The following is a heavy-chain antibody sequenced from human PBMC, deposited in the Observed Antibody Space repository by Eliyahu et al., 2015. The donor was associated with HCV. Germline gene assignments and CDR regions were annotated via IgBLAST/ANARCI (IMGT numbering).Heavy chain of an antibody. CDR1: GFTFXSYG. CDR2: TSYDGSNK. J-gene: IGHJ4*02. CDR3: ARDLSAAGTPYYFDW. Sequence: QVQLVESGGGVVQPGRSLRLSCVASGFTFXSYGMHWVRQAPGKGLEWVAVTSYDGSNKHYAESVKGRFTISRDNSKNTLYMEMNSLRAEDTAVYYCARDLSAAGTPYYFDWWGRGTLVTVSS. D-gene: IGHD6-13*01. V-gene: IGHV3-30*03.